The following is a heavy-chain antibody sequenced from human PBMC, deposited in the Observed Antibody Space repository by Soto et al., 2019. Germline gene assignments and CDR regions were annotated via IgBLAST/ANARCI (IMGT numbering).Heavy chain of an antibody. Sequence: EVQLVESGGGLVQPGGSLSLSCAASGFAFNSYSVNWVRQAPGKGLEWVSYISSGRSIIYYADSVKGRFTISRDDAKNSLYLQMNCPRDEDTAVDYCARGVSGYNVDHRMDVWGQGIKVTVPS. CDR1: GFAFNSYS. J-gene: IGHJ6*02. D-gene: IGHD2-15*01. V-gene: IGHV3-48*02. CDR3: ARGVSGYNVDHRMDV. CDR2: ISSGRSII.